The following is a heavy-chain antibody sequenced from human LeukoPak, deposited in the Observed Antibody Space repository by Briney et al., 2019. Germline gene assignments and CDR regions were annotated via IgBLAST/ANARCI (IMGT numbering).Heavy chain of an antibody. V-gene: IGHV4-30-4*01. Sequence: SETLSLTCTVSGGSISSGDYYWSWIRQPPGKGLEWIGYIYYSGSTYYNPSLKSRVTISVDTSKNQFSLKLSSVTAADTAVYYCARDISYYDSSGPFGRAFDIWGQGTMVTVSS. CDR1: GGSISSGDYY. D-gene: IGHD3-22*01. CDR3: ARDISYYDSSGPFGRAFDI. CDR2: IYYSGST. J-gene: IGHJ3*02.